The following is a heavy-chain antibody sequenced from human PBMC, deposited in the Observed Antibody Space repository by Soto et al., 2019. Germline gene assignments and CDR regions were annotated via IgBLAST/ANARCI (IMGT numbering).Heavy chain of an antibody. Sequence: SETLSLTYTVSGGSISSYYWSWIRQPPGKGLGWIGYIYHSGSTYYNPSLKSRVTISVDRSKDQFSLKLSSVTAADTAVYYCARGGVDYYDSSGYYFSTYYFDYWGQGTLVTVSS. V-gene: IGHV4-59*12. D-gene: IGHD3-22*01. J-gene: IGHJ4*02. CDR2: IYHSGST. CDR3: ARGGVDYYDSSGYYFSTYYFDY. CDR1: GGSISSYY.